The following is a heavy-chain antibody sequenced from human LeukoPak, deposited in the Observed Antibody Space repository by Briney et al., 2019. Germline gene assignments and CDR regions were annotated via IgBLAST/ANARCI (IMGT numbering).Heavy chain of an antibody. J-gene: IGHJ6*03. CDR1: GGSISSNTHY. V-gene: IGHV4-39*01. CDR2: IYYSGST. CDR3: ARLTDYFYYMVV. Sequence: KPSETLSLTCTVSGGSISSNTHYWGWIRQPPGKGLEWIGNIYYSGSTYHHPSLKSRVTISVDTSKSQFSLKLSSVTAADTAVYYCARLTDYFYYMVVWGKGTAVTVSS.